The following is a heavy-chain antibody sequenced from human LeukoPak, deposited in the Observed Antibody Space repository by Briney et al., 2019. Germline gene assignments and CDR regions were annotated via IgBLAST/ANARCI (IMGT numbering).Heavy chain of an antibody. CDR1: GGSISSYY. V-gene: IGHV4-59*12. J-gene: IGHJ4*02. Sequence: SETLSLTCTVSGGSISSYYWSWIRQPPGKGLEWIGSIYYSGSTYYNPSLKSRVTISVDTSKNQFSLKLSSVTAADTAVYYCARDSGSYWFDYWGQGTLVTVSS. CDR2: IYYSGST. D-gene: IGHD1-26*01. CDR3: ARDSGSYWFDY.